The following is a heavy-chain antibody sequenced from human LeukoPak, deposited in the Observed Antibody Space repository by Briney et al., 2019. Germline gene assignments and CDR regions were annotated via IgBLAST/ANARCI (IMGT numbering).Heavy chain of an antibody. CDR1: GFTFTSSA. V-gene: IGHV1-58*01. CDR2: IVVGSGNT. D-gene: IGHD4-23*01. Sequence: GSSVKVSCKASGFTFTSSAVQWVRQARGQRLEWIGWIVVGSGNTNYAQKFQERVTITRDMSTSTAYMELSSLRSEDTAVYYCAADITVGIFDIWGQGTMVTVSS. CDR3: AADITVGIFDI. J-gene: IGHJ3*02.